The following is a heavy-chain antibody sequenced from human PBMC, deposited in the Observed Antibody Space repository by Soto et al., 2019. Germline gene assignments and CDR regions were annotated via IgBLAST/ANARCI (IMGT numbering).Heavy chain of an antibody. CDR1: GYTFTGYY. J-gene: IGHJ5*02. CDR2: INPNSGGT. D-gene: IGHD2-2*01. CDR3: ARDLCSSTSCYWFDP. Sequence: QVQLVQSGAEVKKPGASVKVSCKASGYTFTGYYMHWVRQAPGQGLEWMGWINPNSGGTNYAQKFQGWVTRTRDTSISTAYMELSRLRSDDTAVYYCARDLCSSTSCYWFDPWGQGTLVTVSS. V-gene: IGHV1-2*04.